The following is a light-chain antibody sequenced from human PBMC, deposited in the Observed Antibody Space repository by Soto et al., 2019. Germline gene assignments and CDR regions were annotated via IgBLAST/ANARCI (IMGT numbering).Light chain of an antibody. Sequence: EIVLTQSPGTLSLSPGERATLSCRASQSVSSSYLAWYQQKPGQAPSLLIFGAGSRATGIPDRFSGSGSGTDFTLTISRLEPEDCAVYYCQQYGNSPGYTFGQGTKLEIK. CDR1: QSVSSSY. J-gene: IGKJ2*01. V-gene: IGKV3-20*01. CDR2: GAG. CDR3: QQYGNSPGYT.